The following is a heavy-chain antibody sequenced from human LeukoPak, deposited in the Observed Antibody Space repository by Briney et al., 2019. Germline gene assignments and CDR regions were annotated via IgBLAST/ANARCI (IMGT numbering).Heavy chain of an antibody. CDR1: GFTVSSNY. CDR2: ISSSSNYI. J-gene: IGHJ6*02. V-gene: IGHV3-21*01. D-gene: IGHD2-2*01. CDR3: ARGYCSSTSCYGYYYYGMDV. Sequence: GGSLRLSCAASGFTVSSNYMTWVRQAPGKGLEWVSSISSSSNYIYYADSVKGRFTISRDNAKNSLYLQMNSLRAEDTAVYYCARGYCSSTSCYGYYYYGMDVWGQGTTVTVSS.